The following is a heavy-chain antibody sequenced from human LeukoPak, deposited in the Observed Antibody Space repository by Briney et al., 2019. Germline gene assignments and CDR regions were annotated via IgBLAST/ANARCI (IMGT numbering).Heavy chain of an antibody. D-gene: IGHD1-1*01. J-gene: IGHJ4*02. Sequence: GGSLRLSCAASGFTFSGYWMSWVRQAPGKGLEWVANTKQDGSEKYYVHYVKGRFTISRDNAKNSLYLQMNSLRAEDTAVYYCARGLYNWNDGDLFGYWGQGTLVTVSS. CDR3: ARGLYNWNDGDLFGY. V-gene: IGHV3-7*01. CDR2: TKQDGSEK. CDR1: GFTFSGYW.